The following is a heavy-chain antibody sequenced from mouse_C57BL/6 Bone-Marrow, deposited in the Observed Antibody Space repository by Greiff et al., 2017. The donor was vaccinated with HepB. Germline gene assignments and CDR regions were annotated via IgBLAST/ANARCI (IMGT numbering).Heavy chain of an antibody. CDR2: IYPRSGNT. D-gene: IGHD1-3*01. V-gene: IGHV1-81*01. Sequence: QVQLQQSGAELARPGASVKLSCKASGYTFTSYGISWVKQRTGQGLEWIGEIYPRSGNTYYNEKFKGKATLTADKSSSTAYMELRSLTSEDSAVYFCARHELTRYYFDYWGQGTTLTVSS. J-gene: IGHJ2*01. CDR1: GYTFTSYG. CDR3: ARHELTRYYFDY.